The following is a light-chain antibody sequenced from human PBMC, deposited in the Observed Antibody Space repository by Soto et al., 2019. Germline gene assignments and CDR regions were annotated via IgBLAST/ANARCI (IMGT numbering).Light chain of an antibody. J-gene: IGKJ3*01. Sequence: ELVLTQSPDTLSLSPGERATLSCRAGQRTDSLLAWYQQKPGQAPRLLIYDASYRATGVPARFIGGGSGTDFTLTITSLEHEDFAGYYCHQRSNWIFAFGPGTKV. V-gene: IGKV3-11*01. CDR1: QRTDSL. CDR2: DAS. CDR3: HQRSNWIFA.